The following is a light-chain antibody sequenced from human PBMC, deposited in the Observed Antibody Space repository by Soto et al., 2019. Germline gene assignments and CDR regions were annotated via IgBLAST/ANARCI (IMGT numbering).Light chain of an antibody. CDR1: QSVSSNF. CDR3: QQYGGLPRT. J-gene: IGKJ1*01. CDR2: GAS. Sequence: EIVMTQSPGTLSLSPGERATLSCRASQSVSSNFLAWYQQRPGQAPRLLMDGASSRAAGIPDRFSGSGSGTDFTLTISRLEPEDFAVYYCQQYGGLPRTFGQGTKVEVK. V-gene: IGKV3-20*01.